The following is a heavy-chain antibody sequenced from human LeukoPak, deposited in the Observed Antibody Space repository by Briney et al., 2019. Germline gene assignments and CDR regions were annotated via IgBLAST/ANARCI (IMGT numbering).Heavy chain of an antibody. CDR1: GGSISSGGYY. CDR2: IYYSGST. J-gene: IGHJ5*02. D-gene: IGHD3-22*01. CDR3: AREYYDSSGSPNWFDP. V-gene: IGHV4-31*03. Sequence: ASETLSLTCTVPGGSISSGGYYWSWIRHHPGKGLEWIGYIYYSGSTYYNPSLKSRVTISVETSKNQFSLKLSSVTAADTAVYYCAREYYDSSGSPNWFDPWGQGTLVTVSS.